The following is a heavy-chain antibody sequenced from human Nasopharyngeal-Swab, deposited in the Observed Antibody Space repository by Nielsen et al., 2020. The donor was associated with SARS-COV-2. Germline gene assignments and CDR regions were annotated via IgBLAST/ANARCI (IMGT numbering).Heavy chain of an antibody. J-gene: IGHJ5*02. V-gene: IGHV5-51*01. CDR1: GYSFINYW. CDR3: ARRAARDGYNYEVDP. CDR2: VYPGNSEV. Sequence: KVSCKASGYSFINYWIGWVRQKPGKGLEWMGMVYPGNSEVAYSPSFQGQVTISADKSMNTAYLQWRSLRASDTAMYFCARRAARDGYNYEVDPWGQGTLVTVSS. D-gene: IGHD5-24*01.